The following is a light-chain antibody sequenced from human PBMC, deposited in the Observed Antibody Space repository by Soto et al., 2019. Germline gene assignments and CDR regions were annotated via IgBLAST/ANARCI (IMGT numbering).Light chain of an antibody. CDR2: DAS. Sequence: DIVMTQSPATLSVSPGEGATLSCRASQSVHSALAWCQQRPGQTPRLLIYDASTRATGIPDRFSGSGSGTEFTLTISSLQSEDFAIYYCQQYGTWPPLTFGGGTKVEI. CDR1: QSVHSA. CDR3: QQYGTWPPLT. V-gene: IGKV3-15*01. J-gene: IGKJ4*01.